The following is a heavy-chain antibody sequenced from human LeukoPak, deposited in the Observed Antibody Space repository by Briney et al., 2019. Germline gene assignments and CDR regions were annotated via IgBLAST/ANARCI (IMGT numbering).Heavy chain of an antibody. V-gene: IGHV4-4*02. Sequence: SETLSLTCAVAGGSISSSNWWSWVRQPPGKGLEWIGEIYHSGSTNYNPSLKSRVTISVDKSKNQFSLKLSSVTAADTAVYYCARVSSGATTVDYWGQGTLVTVSS. CDR1: GGSISSSNW. CDR2: IYHSGST. CDR3: ARVSSGATTVDY. D-gene: IGHD1-26*01. J-gene: IGHJ4*02.